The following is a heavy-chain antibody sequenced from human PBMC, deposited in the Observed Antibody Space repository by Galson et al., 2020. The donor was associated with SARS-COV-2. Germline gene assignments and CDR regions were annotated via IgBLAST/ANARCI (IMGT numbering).Heavy chain of an antibody. D-gene: IGHD1-26*01. CDR3: AHSWVVQVGPSACDY. CDR2: IYWDDDT. Sequence: KMSGPTLVKPTQTLTLTCTFSGLSLTTSGVNVGWIRQPPGKALEWLALIYWDDDTRYSPSLKSRLTITKDTSKNQVVLTMTNMDPVDTATYFGAHSWVVQVGPSACDYWGQGTLVTFSS. V-gene: IGHV2-5*02. J-gene: IGHJ4*02. CDR1: GLSLTTSGVN.